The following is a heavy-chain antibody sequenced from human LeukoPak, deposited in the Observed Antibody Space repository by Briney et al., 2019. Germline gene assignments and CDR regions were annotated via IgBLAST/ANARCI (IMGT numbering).Heavy chain of an antibody. CDR2: ISYDGSNK. J-gene: IGHJ4*02. D-gene: IGHD3-22*01. Sequence: TGGSLRLSCAASGFTFSSYAMHWVRQAPGKGLERVAGISYDGSNKYYADSVKGRFTISRDNSKNTLYLQMTSLRAEDTAVYYCAREAPSPPGYDSSGYLYYFDYWGQGTLVTVSS. CDR3: AREAPSPPGYDSSGYLYYFDY. CDR1: GFTFSSYA. V-gene: IGHV3-30*01.